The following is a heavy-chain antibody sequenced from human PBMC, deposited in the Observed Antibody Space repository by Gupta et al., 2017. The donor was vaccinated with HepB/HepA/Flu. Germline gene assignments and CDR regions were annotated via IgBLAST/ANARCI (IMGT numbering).Heavy chain of an antibody. V-gene: IGHV3-43*02. CDR3: AKDIVVVPAASYYYYYGMDV. CDR2: ISGDGGST. CDR1: GFTFDDYA. D-gene: IGHD2-2*01. J-gene: IGHJ6*02. Sequence: EVQLVESGGGVVQPGESLRLSCAASGFTFDDYAMHWVRQAPGKGLEWVSLISGDGGSTYYADSVKGRFTISRDNSKNSLYLQMNSLRTEDTALYYCAKDIVVVPAASYYYYYGMDVWGQGTTVTVSS.